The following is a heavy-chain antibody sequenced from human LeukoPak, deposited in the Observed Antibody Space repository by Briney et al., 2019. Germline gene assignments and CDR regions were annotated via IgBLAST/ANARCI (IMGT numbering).Heavy chain of an antibody. CDR1: GYTLTELS. Sequence: ASVKVSCKVSGYTLTELSMHWVRQAPGKGLEWMGGFDPEDGETIYARKFQGRVTMTEDTSTDTAYMELSSLRSEDTAVYYYATANYDSSGYYYKYFDYWGQGTLVTVSS. CDR2: FDPEDGET. CDR3: ATANYDSSGYYYKYFDY. V-gene: IGHV1-24*01. D-gene: IGHD3-22*01. J-gene: IGHJ4*02.